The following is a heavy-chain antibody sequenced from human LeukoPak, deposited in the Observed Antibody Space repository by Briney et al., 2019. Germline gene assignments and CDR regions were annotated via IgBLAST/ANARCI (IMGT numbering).Heavy chain of an antibody. V-gene: IGHV3-49*04. Sequence: GGSLRLSCTASGFTFGDYAMSWVRQAPGKGLEWVGFIRSKAYGGTTEYAASVKGRFTISRDDSKSIAYLQMNSLKPEDTAVYYCTRVWLLHYFDYWGQGTLVTVSS. J-gene: IGHJ4*02. CDR2: IRSKAYGGTT. CDR1: GFTFGDYA. CDR3: TRVWLLHYFDY. D-gene: IGHD2-15*01.